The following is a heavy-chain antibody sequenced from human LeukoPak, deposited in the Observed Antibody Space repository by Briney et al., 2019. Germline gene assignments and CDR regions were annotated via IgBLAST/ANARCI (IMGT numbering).Heavy chain of an antibody. CDR3: ARNWGAAGWDNYNGMDV. D-gene: IGHD7-27*01. Sequence: SETLSLTCTVSGGSISSYYWSWIRQPPGKGLEWIGYIYYSGSTNYNPSLKSRATISVDTSKNQFSLKLSSVTAADTAVYYYARNWGAAGWDNYNGMDVWGQGTTVIVSS. CDR1: GGSISSYY. CDR2: IYYSGST. J-gene: IGHJ6*02. V-gene: IGHV4-59*08.